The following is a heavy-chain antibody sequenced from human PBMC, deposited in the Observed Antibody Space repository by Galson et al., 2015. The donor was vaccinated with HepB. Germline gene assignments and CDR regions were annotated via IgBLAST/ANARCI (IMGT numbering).Heavy chain of an antibody. CDR3: SRGSGWYYFDY. CDR2: IYYSGST. V-gene: IGHV4-59*01. J-gene: IGHJ4*02. Sequence: LSLTCTVSGGSISSYYWSWIRQPPGKGLEWIGYIYYSGSTNYNPSLKSRVTISVDTSKNQFSLKLSSVTAADTAVYYCSRGSGWYYFDYWGQGTLVTVSS. CDR1: GGSISSYY. D-gene: IGHD6-19*01.